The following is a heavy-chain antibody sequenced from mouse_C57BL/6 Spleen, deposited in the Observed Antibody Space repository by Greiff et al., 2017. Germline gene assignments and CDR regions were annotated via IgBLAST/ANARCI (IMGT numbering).Heavy chain of an antibody. D-gene: IGHD1-1*01. CDR3: ARSDYYGSSVRYFDV. CDR2: IYPRSGNT. V-gene: IGHV1-81*01. J-gene: IGHJ1*03. CDR1: GYTFTSYG. Sequence: VKLMESGAELARPGASVKLSCKASGYTFTSYGISWVKQSTGQGLEWIGEIYPRSGNTYYTEKVKGKATLTADQSSSTAYMELRSLTSADSAVYCCARSDYYGSSVRYFDVWGTGTTVTVSS.